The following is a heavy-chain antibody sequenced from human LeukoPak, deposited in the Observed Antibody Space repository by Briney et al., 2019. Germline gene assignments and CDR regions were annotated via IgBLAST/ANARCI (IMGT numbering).Heavy chain of an antibody. J-gene: IGHJ5*02. V-gene: IGHV3-74*01. CDR1: GLTFSNSW. CDR2: INNEGTTI. D-gene: IGHD3-9*01. CDR3: AKDGYFVPNWFDP. Sequence: PGGSLRLSCEASGLTFSNSWMHWVRQAPGKGLVWVSRINNEGTTISYADSVKGRFTISRDNSKNTLYLQMNSLRAEDTAVYYCAKDGYFVPNWFDPWGQGTLVTVSS.